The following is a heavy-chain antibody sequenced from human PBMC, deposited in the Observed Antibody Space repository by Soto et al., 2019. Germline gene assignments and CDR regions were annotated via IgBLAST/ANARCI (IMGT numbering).Heavy chain of an antibody. D-gene: IGHD3-3*01. Sequence: ASLKVSCKASGYTFTGYYMHWVRQAPGQGLEWMGWINPNSGGTNYAQKFQGWVTMTRDTSISTAYMELSRLRSDDTAVYYCARGPRITIFGVVIISDYWGQGTLVTVSS. J-gene: IGHJ4*02. CDR2: INPNSGGT. V-gene: IGHV1-2*04. CDR3: ARGPRITIFGVVIISDY. CDR1: GYTFTGYY.